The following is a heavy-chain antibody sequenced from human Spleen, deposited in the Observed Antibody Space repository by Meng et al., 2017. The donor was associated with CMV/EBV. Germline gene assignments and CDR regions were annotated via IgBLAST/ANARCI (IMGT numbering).Heavy chain of an antibody. CDR1: GGTFSSYA. V-gene: IGHV1-69*05. J-gene: IGHJ4*02. CDR2: IIPIFGTA. D-gene: IGHD1-1*01. CDR3: ARFPTGTLYDY. Sequence: SVKVSCKASGGTFSSYAISWVRQAPGQGLEWMGGIIPIFGTANYAQKFQGRVTMTRNTSISTAYMELSSLRSEDTAVYYCARFPTGTLYDYWGQGTLVTVSS.